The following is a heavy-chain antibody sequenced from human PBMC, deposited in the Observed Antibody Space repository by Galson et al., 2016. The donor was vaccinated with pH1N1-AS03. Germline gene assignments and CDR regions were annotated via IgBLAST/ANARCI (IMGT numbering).Heavy chain of an antibody. Sequence: SVKVSCKASGYAFTDYYMHLLRQAPGQGLEWMAWINTDSGGTDYAQKFQGRVTMTRDASISTTYMKLSSLRSDDTAVYYCVRGSPHSSSTNYAFEFWGRGTMVTVSS. CDR1: GYAFTDYY. V-gene: IGHV1-2*02. J-gene: IGHJ3*01. CDR2: INTDSGGT. D-gene: IGHD6-13*01. CDR3: VRGSPHSSSTNYAFEF.